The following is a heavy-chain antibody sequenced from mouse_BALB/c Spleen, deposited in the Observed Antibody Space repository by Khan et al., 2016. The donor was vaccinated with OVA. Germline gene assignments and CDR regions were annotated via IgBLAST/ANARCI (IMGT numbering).Heavy chain of an antibody. D-gene: IGHD2-10*01. CDR1: GFSLTGYG. J-gene: IGHJ4*01. Sequence: QVQLKQSGPGLVAPSQSLSITCTVSGFSLTGYGVNWVRQSPGKGLEWLGMIWGDGSTDYNSSLKSRLSISKDNSKRQVFLALNSLQTDDAAWYYCARTYYCNYREAMDYWGQGTSVTVSS. CDR2: IWGDGST. V-gene: IGHV2-6-7*01. CDR3: ARTYYCNYREAMDY.